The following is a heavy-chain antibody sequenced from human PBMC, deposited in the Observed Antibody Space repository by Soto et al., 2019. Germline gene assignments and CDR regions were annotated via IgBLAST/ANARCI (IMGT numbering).Heavy chain of an antibody. D-gene: IGHD2-15*01. Sequence: QVQLVQSGAEVKKPGASVKVSCKASGYTFTGYYMYWVRQAPGQGLEWMGWINPNTGVTNYAQKCQDWVTITRDTSISTAYMEVSRLRSDDTAVYYCAREVAYCRGVSCHLDYWGQGTLVTVSS. CDR1: GYTFTGYY. V-gene: IGHV1-2*04. CDR2: INPNTGVT. J-gene: IGHJ4*02. CDR3: AREVAYCRGVSCHLDY.